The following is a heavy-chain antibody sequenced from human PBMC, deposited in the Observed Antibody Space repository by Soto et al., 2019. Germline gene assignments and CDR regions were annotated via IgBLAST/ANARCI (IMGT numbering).Heavy chain of an antibody. J-gene: IGHJ4*02. CDR2: VKQDGSEG. V-gene: IGHV3-7*01. D-gene: IGHD5-18*01. CDR3: AALDTAMVKTAGY. Sequence: VGSLRLSCAASGYSISTYWMSWVRQAPGKGLEWVANVKQDGSEGYYVDSVEGRFTISRDNAKNSLYLQMNSLRAEDTAVYYCAALDTAMVKTAGYWGQGTLVTVSS. CDR1: GYSISTYW.